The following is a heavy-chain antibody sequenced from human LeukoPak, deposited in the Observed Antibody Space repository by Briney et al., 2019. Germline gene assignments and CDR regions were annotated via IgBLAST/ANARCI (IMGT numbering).Heavy chain of an antibody. CDR3: ARDSTPIVVVVAATYYYGMDV. J-gene: IGHJ6*04. V-gene: IGHV1-18*04. CDR2: LSAYNGNT. Sequence: ASVTVSCKASGYTFTSYGISWVRQAPGQGLEWMGWLSAYNGNTNYAQKLQGRVTMTTDTSTSTAYMELRSLRSDDTAVYYCARDSTPIVVVVAATYYYGMDVWGKGTTVTVSS. D-gene: IGHD2-15*01. CDR1: GYTFTSYG.